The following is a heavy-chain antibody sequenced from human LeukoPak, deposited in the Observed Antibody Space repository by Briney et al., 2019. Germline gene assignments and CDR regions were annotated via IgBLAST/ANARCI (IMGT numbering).Heavy chain of an antibody. Sequence: SQTLSLTCTVSGGSISSGDYYWSWIRQPPGKGLEWIGYIYYSGSTYNNPSLRSRVTISVDTSKNQFSLKLSSVTAADTAVYYCARDHYDTSGYSNGMDVWGQGTTVTVSS. D-gene: IGHD3-22*01. CDR2: IYYSGST. CDR1: GGSISSGDYY. V-gene: IGHV4-30-4*01. J-gene: IGHJ6*02. CDR3: ARDHYDTSGYSNGMDV.